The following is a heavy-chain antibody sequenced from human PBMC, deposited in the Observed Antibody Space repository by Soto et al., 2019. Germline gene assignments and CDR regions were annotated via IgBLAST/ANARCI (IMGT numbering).Heavy chain of an antibody. V-gene: IGHV3-53*01. Sequence: EVQLVESGGGLIQPGGSLRLSCAASGVTVSSNYMGWVRQAPGKGLEYVSVVCRAGNTYYTDPVKGRFSISIDSSENMLFLQMNSLRAEDTAVYFCARAVGSSGGWAEYFQHWGQGTLVTVSS. CDR3: ARAVGSSGGWAEYFQH. CDR2: VCRAGNT. J-gene: IGHJ1*01. D-gene: IGHD6-19*01. CDR1: GVTVSSNY.